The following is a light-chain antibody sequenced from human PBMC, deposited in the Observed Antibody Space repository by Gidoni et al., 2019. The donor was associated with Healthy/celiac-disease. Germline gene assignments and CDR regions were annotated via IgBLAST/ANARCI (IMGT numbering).Light chain of an antibody. CDR1: TSHLNNDSYNY. V-gene: IGKV2-28*01. CDR3: IQSVQTSDT. Sequence: AVISSSTSTSHLNNDSYNYLDWYQQKPGQAPQLLIYEGSNLASGVPDRFSGSGSGTDFTLKISRVEAEDVGIYYCIQSVQTSDTFGGGTKVEIK. J-gene: IGKJ4*01. CDR2: EGS.